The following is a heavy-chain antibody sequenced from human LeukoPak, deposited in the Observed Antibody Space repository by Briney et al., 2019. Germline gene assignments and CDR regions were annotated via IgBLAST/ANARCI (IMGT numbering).Heavy chain of an antibody. J-gene: IGHJ4*02. CDR2: INPNSGGT. CDR3: ARVPYYYDSSGYYHLFDY. V-gene: IGHV1-2*02. D-gene: IGHD3-22*01. CDR1: GYTFTGYY. Sequence: ASVKVSCKASGYTFTGYYMHWVRQPPGQGLEWMGWINPNSGGTNYAQKFQGRVTMTRDTSISTAYMELSRLRSDDTAVYYCARVPYYYDSSGYYHLFDYWGQGTLVTVSS.